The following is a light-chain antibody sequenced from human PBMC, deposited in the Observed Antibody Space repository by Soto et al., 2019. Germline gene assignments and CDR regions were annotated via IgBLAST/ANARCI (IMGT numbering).Light chain of an antibody. V-gene: IGKV3-15*01. CDR2: GAS. CDR1: QSVSSS. Sequence: SASALSVNNGDRATLSCRASQSVSSSWLAWYQQKPGKAPRLLSYGASSWASGVPSRFSGSGSGTEFTLTISSLQSEDFAGYYCQQFNSYSPVAFGQ. J-gene: IGKJ1*01. CDR3: QQFNSYSPVA.